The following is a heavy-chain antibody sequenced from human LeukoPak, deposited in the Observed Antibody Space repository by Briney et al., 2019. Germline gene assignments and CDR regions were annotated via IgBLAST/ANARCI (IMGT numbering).Heavy chain of an antibody. V-gene: IGHV3-30*02. CDR3: AKTSAITILGVDTNYFDP. CDR2: IRFDGNYK. D-gene: IGHD3-3*01. CDR1: GFTFSSYG. J-gene: IGHJ5*02. Sequence: AGALPLSCAASGFTFSSYGMHWVRQAPGKGLEWVAFIRFDGNYKDYVDSVKGRFTISRDNSKSTLFLQKDSLRAEDTGVYYCAKTSAITILGVDTNYFDPWGQGTLVSVSS.